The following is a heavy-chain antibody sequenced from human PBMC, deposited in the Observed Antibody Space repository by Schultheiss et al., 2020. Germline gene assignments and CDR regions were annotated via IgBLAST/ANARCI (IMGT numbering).Heavy chain of an antibody. CDR3: AKMITMVPGYYFDY. CDR1: GYTLTELS. J-gene: IGHJ4*02. V-gene: IGHV7-4-1*02. CDR2: INTNTGNP. D-gene: IGHD3-10*01. Sequence: ASVKVSCKVSGYTLTELSMHWVRQAPGQGLEWMGWINTNTGNPTYAQGFTGRFVFSLDTSVSTAYLQISSLKAEDTAVYYCAKMITMVPGYYFDYWGQGTLVTVSS.